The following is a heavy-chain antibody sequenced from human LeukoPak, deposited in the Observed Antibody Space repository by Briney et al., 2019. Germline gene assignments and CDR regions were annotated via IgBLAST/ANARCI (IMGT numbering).Heavy chain of an antibody. V-gene: IGHV3-9*01. D-gene: IGHD6-19*01. CDR3: AKDNRRHYTSGPNPDSLH. CDR1: GFIFNNYA. J-gene: IGHJ4*02. Sequence: GGSLRLSCAGSGFIFNNYAMHWVRQPPGKGLEWVSGISWNSGSIDYADSVKGRFTISRDNAKNSLYLQMNSLRVEDAAFYYCAKDNRRHYTSGPNPDSLHWGQGALVTVSS. CDR2: ISWNSGSI.